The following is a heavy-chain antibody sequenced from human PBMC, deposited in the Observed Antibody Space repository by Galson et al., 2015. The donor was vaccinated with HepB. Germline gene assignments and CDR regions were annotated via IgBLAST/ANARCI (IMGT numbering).Heavy chain of an antibody. Sequence: SVKVSCKASGYTFTSYGISWVRQAPGQGLEWMGWISAYNGNTNYAQKFQGRVTITADESTSTAYMELSSLRSEDTAVYYCARDARPLGYCSGGSCWYYYYGMDVWGQGTTVTVSS. J-gene: IGHJ6*02. CDR2: ISAYNGNT. CDR3: ARDARPLGYCSGGSCWYYYYGMDV. D-gene: IGHD2-15*01. V-gene: IGHV1-18*01. CDR1: GYTFTSYG.